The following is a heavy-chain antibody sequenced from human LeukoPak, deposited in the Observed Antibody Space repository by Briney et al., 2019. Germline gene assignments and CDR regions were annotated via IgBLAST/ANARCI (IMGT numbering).Heavy chain of an antibody. V-gene: IGHV4-34*01. CDR1: GGSFSGYY. Sequence: SETLSLTCAVYGGSFSGYYWSWIRQPPGKGLEWIGEINHSGSTNYTPSLKSRVTISVDTSKSQFSLKLSSVTAADTAVYYCARGLVGYCSSTSCSHRPSLSMDVWGKGTTVTVSS. CDR2: INHSGST. J-gene: IGHJ6*03. D-gene: IGHD2-2*01. CDR3: ARGLVGYCSSTSCSHRPSLSMDV.